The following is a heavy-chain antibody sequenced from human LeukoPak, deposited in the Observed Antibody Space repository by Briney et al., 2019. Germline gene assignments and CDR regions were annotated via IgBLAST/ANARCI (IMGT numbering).Heavy chain of an antibody. D-gene: IGHD1-26*01. V-gene: IGHV4-59*08. CDR2: IYSSGGT. Sequence: SETLSLTCTVSGGTISRYYWSWIRQSPGKGLEWIGYIYSSGGTNSNPSLKSRVSISVDTSRNQFSLKLSSVTAADTAVYYCARHESAVGALFYWGQGTLVTVSS. CDR1: GGTISRYY. J-gene: IGHJ4*02. CDR3: ARHESAVGALFY.